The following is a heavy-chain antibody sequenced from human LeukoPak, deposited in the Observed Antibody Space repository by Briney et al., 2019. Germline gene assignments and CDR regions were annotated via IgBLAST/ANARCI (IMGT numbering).Heavy chain of an antibody. J-gene: IGHJ6*02. Sequence: SETLSLTCTVSGGSISSYYWSWIRQPPGKGLEWIGYIYYSGSTNYNPSLKSRVTISVDTSKDQFSLKLSSVTAADTAMYYCARHRGYTSPYGRPGGMDVWGQGTTVTVSS. D-gene: IGHD1-1*01. CDR2: IYYSGST. CDR3: ARHRGYTSPYGRPGGMDV. V-gene: IGHV4-59*08. CDR1: GGSISSYY.